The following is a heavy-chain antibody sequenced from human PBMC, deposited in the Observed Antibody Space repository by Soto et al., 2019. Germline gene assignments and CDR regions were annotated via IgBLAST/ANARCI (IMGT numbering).Heavy chain of an antibody. D-gene: IGHD2-15*01. J-gene: IGHJ4*02. CDR2: IWYDGSNE. V-gene: IGHV3-33*01. CDR1: GFTFSAFG. Sequence: QVQLVESGGGVAKPGRSLRLSCAASGFTFSAFGMHWVRQAPGKGLDWVAVIWYDGSNEDYADSVKGRFTISRDNSKNTLYLQMHSLRAEDTAVYYCARDSYGGKSGIEYWGQGTLVTVSS. CDR3: ARDSYGGKSGIEY.